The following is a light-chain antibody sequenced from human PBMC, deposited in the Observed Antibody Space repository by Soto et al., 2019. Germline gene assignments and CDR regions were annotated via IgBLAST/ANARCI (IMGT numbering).Light chain of an antibody. V-gene: IGLV2-8*01. CDR1: SSDVGGYNY. Sequence: QSALTQPPSASGSPGQSVTISCTGTSSDVGGYNYVSWYQQHPGKAPKLMIYEVSQRPSGVPDRFSGSKSGNTASLTVSGIQPEDEADYYCSSYAGSNNVVFGGGTKLTVL. CDR2: EVS. J-gene: IGLJ2*01. CDR3: SSYAGSNNVV.